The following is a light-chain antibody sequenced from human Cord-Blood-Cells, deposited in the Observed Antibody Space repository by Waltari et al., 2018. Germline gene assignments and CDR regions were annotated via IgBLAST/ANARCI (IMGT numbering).Light chain of an antibody. CDR1: QSISRY. CDR2: AAF. CDR3: QQSYSTLVT. Sequence: DIQMTQSPSSLSASVGDRVTITCRSSQSISRYLNWYQQKPGKAPKLLIYAAFSLQSGVPSSFSGSGSGTDFTLTISSLQPEDFATYYCQQSYSTLVTFGPGTKVDIK. J-gene: IGKJ3*01. V-gene: IGKV1-39*01.